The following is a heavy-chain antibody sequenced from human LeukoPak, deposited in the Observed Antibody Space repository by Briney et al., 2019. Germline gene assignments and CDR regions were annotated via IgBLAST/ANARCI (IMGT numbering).Heavy chain of an antibody. CDR1: GFTFSSYG. CDR3: AKDSHYKYCSSTSCYAYYFDY. D-gene: IGHD2-2*01. Sequence: GGSLRLSCAASGFTFSSYGMHWVRQAPGKGLERVAVISYDGSNKYYADSVKGRFTISRDNSKNTLYLQMNSLRAEDTAVYYCAKDSHYKYCSSTSCYAYYFDYWGQGTLVTVSS. V-gene: IGHV3-30*18. CDR2: ISYDGSNK. J-gene: IGHJ4*02.